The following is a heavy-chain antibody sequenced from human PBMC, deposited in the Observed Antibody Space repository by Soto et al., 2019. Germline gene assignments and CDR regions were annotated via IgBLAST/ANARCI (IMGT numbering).Heavy chain of an antibody. D-gene: IGHD1-26*01. V-gene: IGHV4-31*03. CDR3: AREGGIVGATAADY. Sequence: QVQLQESGPGLVKPSLTLSLTCTVSGGSISSGGYYWSWIRQHPGKGLEWIGYIYYSGRTYYNPSLKSRVTIAVDTSKNQFSLKLRSVTAADTAVYYCAREGGIVGATAADYWGQGTLVTVSS. CDR2: IYYSGRT. CDR1: GGSISSGGYY. J-gene: IGHJ4*02.